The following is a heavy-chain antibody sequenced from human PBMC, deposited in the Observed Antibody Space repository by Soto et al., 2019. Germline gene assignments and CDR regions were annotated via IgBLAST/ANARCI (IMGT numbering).Heavy chain of an antibody. V-gene: IGHV1-2*02. CDR1: GYTFTGYY. Sequence: ASVKVSCKASGYTFTGYYMHWVRQAPGQGLEWMGWINPNSGGTNYAQKFQGRVTMTRDTSISTAYMELSRLRSDDTAVYYCARDNSWEQQLVLGYYYYGMDVWGQGTTVTVSS. D-gene: IGHD6-13*01. CDR2: INPNSGGT. J-gene: IGHJ6*02. CDR3: ARDNSWEQQLVLGYYYYGMDV.